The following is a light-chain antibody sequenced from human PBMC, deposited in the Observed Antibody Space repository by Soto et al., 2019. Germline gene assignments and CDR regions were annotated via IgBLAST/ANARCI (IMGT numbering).Light chain of an antibody. Sequence: EIVLTQSPGTLSLSPGERATLSCRANQSVSKNYLAWYQHRPGQAPRLLIDDASNRATGIPDRFSGSGSGTDFTLTISSLEPEDSAVYYCQQCATAPLTFGQGTKVEIK. CDR2: DAS. CDR3: QQCATAPLT. V-gene: IGKV3-20*01. J-gene: IGKJ1*01. CDR1: QSVSKNY.